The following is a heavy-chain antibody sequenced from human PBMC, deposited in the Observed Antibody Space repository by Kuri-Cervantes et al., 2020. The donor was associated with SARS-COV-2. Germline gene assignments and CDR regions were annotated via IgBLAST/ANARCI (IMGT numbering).Heavy chain of an antibody. Sequence: SQTLSLTCAASGFTFSSYGMHWVRQPPGKGLEWIGYIYYSGSTYYNPSLKSRVTISVDTSKNQFSLKLSSVTAADTAVYYCARDGGLHEGYSYGYIDYWGQGTLVTVSS. D-gene: IGHD5-18*01. CDR2: IYYSGST. J-gene: IGHJ4*02. V-gene: IGHV4-30-4*08. CDR3: ARDGGLHEGYSYGYIDY. CDR1: GFTFSSYGMH.